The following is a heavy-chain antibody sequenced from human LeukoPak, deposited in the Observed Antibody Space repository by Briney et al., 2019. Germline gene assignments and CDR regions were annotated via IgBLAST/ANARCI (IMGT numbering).Heavy chain of an antibody. CDR1: GGTFSSYA. Sequence: SVKVSCKASGGTFSSYAISWVRQAPGQGLEWMGGIIPIFGTANYAQKFQGRVTITADESTSTAYMELSSLRSEDTAVYYCAATVDWGYWYFDLWGRGTLVTVSS. D-gene: IGHD3/OR15-3a*01. J-gene: IGHJ2*01. V-gene: IGHV1-69*13. CDR2: IIPIFGTA. CDR3: AATVDWGYWYFDL.